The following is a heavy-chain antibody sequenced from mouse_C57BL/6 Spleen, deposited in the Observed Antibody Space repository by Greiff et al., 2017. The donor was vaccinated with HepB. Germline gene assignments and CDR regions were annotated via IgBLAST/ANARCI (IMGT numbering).Heavy chain of an antibody. CDR2: IDPSDSYT. CDR1: GYTFTSYW. D-gene: IGHD1-1*01. Sequence: QVQLQQPGAELVMPGASVKLSCKASGYTFTSYWMHWVKQRPGQGLEWIGEIDPSDSYTNYNQKFKGKSTLTVDKSSSTAYMQLSSLTSEDSAVYYCARKGIYYYGSSYGYCDVWGTGTTVTVSS. V-gene: IGHV1-69*01. CDR3: ARKGIYYYGSSYGYCDV. J-gene: IGHJ1*03.